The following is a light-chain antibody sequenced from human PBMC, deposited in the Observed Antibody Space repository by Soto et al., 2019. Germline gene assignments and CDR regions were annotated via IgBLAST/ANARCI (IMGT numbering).Light chain of an antibody. CDR1: NSDVGGYNY. CDR2: EVA. CDR3: TSYTSTSTVI. V-gene: IGLV2-14*01. J-gene: IGLJ2*01. Sequence: QSALTQPASVSGSPGQSITISCTGTNSDVGGYNYVSWYQQLPGKAPKLIIYEVAYRPSGVSNRFSGSKSGDTASLTISGLQAEDDDDYYCTSYTSTSTVIFGGGTKVTVL.